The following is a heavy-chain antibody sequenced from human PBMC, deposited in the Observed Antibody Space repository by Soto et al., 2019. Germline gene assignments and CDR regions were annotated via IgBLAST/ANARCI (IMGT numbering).Heavy chain of an antibody. CDR3: ARGITVTEYFDY. Sequence: QLQLQESGSGLVEPSQTLSLTCAVSGGSISSTGYSWSWIRQPPGKGLEWIGYIYQSGNTYYNPSLKSRVTISVDRSQNQFSLKLSSVTAADTAVYYCARGITVTEYFDYWGQGTLVTVSS. CDR1: GGSISSTGYS. CDR2: IYQSGNT. D-gene: IGHD4-17*01. J-gene: IGHJ4*02. V-gene: IGHV4-30-2*01.